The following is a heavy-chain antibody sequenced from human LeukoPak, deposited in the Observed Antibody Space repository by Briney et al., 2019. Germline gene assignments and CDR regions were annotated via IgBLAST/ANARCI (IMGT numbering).Heavy chain of an antibody. J-gene: IGHJ4*02. V-gene: IGHV3-20*04. Sequence: PGGSLRLSCAASGFTFDDYDMSWVRQVPGKGLEWVSNVNWNGVITRYADSVKGRFTISRDDSKNTLYLQMNSLRAEDTAVYYCAKSGLNRFDYWGQGTLVTVSS. D-gene: IGHD2-15*01. CDR3: AKSGLNRFDY. CDR1: GFTFDDYD. CDR2: VNWNGVIT.